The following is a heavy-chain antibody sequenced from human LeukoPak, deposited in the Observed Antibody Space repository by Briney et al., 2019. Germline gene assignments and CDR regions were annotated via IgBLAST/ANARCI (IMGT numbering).Heavy chain of an antibody. V-gene: IGHV6-1*01. J-gene: IGHJ5*02. CDR1: GDSVSINSAA. Sequence: SQTLSLTYALSGDSVSINSAAWNWVRQSPSRGLEWLGSTYYRSRWYNDYAVSVKSRITINPHTSKNPFYLQLNSVTPEDTAVYYCARGSHASDLTWGQGTLVSVSS. D-gene: IGHD2-21*02. CDR3: ARGSHASDLT. CDR2: TYYRSRWYN.